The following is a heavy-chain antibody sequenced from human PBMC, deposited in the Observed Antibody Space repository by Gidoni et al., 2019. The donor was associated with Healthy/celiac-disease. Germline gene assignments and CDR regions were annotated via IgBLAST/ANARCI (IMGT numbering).Heavy chain of an antibody. D-gene: IGHD4-17*01. Sequence: EVQLVESGGGLVQPGRSLRLSCAASGFTFDDYAMHWVRQAPGKGLEWVSGISWNSGSIGYADSVKGRFTISRDNAKNSLYLQMNSLRAEDTALYYCAKDIGGYYGDYFGIIDYWGQGTLVTVSS. J-gene: IGHJ4*02. CDR3: AKDIGGYYGDYFGIIDY. CDR2: ISWNSGSI. V-gene: IGHV3-9*01. CDR1: GFTFDDYA.